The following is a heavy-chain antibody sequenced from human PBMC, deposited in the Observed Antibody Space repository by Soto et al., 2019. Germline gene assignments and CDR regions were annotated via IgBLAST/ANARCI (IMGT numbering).Heavy chain of an antibody. D-gene: IGHD2-15*01. CDR1: GYGFTTYG. V-gene: IGHV1-18*01. CDR3: ARGWYGDY. CDR2: ISAHNGNT. Sequence: QIHLVQSGAEVKKPGASVKVSCKGSGYGFTTYGITWVRQAPGQGLEWMAWISAHNGNTNYAQKLQGRVTVTRDTSTSTAYMELRSLRSDATAVYYCARGWYGDYCGEGALVTVSS. J-gene: IGHJ4*02.